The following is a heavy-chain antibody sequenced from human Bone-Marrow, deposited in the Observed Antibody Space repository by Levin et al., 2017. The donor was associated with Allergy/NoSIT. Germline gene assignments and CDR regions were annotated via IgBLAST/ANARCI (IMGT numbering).Heavy chain of an antibody. CDR3: AREIQGSSWLIDY. D-gene: IGHD6-13*01. V-gene: IGHV1-2*04. CDR2: INPNSGGT. Sequence: RASVKVSCKASGYTFTGYYMHWVRQAPGQGLEWMGWINPNSGGTNYAQKFQGWVTMTRDTSISTAYMELSRLRSDDTAVYYCAREIQGSSWLIDYWGQGTLVTVSS. J-gene: IGHJ4*02. CDR1: GYTFTGYY.